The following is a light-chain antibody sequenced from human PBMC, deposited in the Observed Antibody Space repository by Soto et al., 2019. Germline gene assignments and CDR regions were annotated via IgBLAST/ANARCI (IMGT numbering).Light chain of an antibody. CDR2: FVS. J-gene: IGKJ1*01. Sequence: DIVMTQSPLSLPVTPGEPASISCRSSQSLLHSNGYNYLDWYLQKPGQSPQLLIQFVSNWASVVPDRVNGSESGTDLTRKISRVEAEHVGVYYCMQALHTKWPFGQRNKVEIK. CDR3: MQALHTKWP. CDR1: QSLLHSNGYNY. V-gene: IGKV2-28*01.